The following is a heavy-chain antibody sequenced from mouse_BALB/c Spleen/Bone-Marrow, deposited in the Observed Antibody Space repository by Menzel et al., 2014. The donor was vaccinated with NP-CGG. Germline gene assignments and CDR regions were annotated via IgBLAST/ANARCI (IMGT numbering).Heavy chain of an antibody. CDR1: GFNIRDYY. CDR3: NAQNYGYGGWFAY. D-gene: IGHD1-2*01. Sequence: EVQLVESGAELVRSGASVKLSCTASGFNIRDYYMHWVKQRPEQGLEWIGWIDPENGDTEYAPKFQGKATMTADTSSNTAYLQLSSLTSEDTAVYYCNAQNYGYGGWFAYWGRGTLVTVSA. J-gene: IGHJ3*01. V-gene: IGHV14-4*02. CDR2: IDPENGDT.